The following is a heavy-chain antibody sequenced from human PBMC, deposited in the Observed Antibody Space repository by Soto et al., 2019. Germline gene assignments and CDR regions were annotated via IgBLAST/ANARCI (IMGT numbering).Heavy chain of an antibody. V-gene: IGHV4-59*01. CDR3: ERRDYVILTRYWTLDY. CDR1: GGSISSYY. Sequence: PSETLSLTCTVSGGSISSYYWSWIRQPPGKGLEWIGYIYYSGSTNYNPSLKSRVTISVDTSKNQFSLKLSSVTAAHTAVYYCERRDYVILTRYWTLDYWGEGRVLTVFS. J-gene: IGHJ4*02. D-gene: IGHD3-9*01. CDR2: IYYSGST.